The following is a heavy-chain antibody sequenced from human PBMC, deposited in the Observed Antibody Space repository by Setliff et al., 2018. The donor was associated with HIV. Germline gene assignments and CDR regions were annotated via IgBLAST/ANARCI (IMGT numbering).Heavy chain of an antibody. V-gene: IGHV3-23*01. Sequence: PGESLRLSCTASGFTFSNYAMSWVRQAPGKGLEWVSTISGSGGSTYNADSVKGRFTISRDNSKNTLYLQMNSLRAEDTAVYYCAKEFHDFWSGPYYMDVWGKGTTVTVSS. J-gene: IGHJ6*03. CDR1: GFTFSNYA. CDR2: ISGSGGST. D-gene: IGHD3-3*01. CDR3: AKEFHDFWSGPYYMDV.